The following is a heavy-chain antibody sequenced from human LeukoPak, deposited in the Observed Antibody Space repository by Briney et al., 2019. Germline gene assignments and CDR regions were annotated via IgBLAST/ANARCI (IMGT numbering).Heavy chain of an antibody. CDR3: ASLSEAWFGANPAFDI. D-gene: IGHD3-10*01. Sequence: SVKVSCKASGGTFSSYAISWVRQAPGQGLEWMGRIIPILGIANYAQKFQGRVTITADKSTSTAYMELSSLRSEDTAVYYCASLSEAWFGANPAFDIWGQGTMVTVSS. V-gene: IGHV1-69*04. CDR1: GGTFSSYA. CDR2: IIPILGIA. J-gene: IGHJ3*02.